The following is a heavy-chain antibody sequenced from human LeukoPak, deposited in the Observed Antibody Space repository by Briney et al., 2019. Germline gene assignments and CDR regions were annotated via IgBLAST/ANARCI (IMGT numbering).Heavy chain of an antibody. CDR1: GSSTSSEY. CDR2: IYYSGST. CDR3: ARHLVRGFIYYDSSDGAFDI. J-gene: IGHJ3*02. D-gene: IGHD3-22*01. Sequence: PDPLSLTSHVTGSSTSSEYWCWTREPPGMKKKWIGYIYYSGSTTYNPSLKSRVTISVDTSKNQFSLKLSSVTAADTAVYYCARHLVRGFIYYDSSDGAFDIWGQGTMVTVSS. V-gene: IGHV4-59*07.